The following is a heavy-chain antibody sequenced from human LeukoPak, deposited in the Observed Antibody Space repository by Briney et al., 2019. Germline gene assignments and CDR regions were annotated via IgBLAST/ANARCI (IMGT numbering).Heavy chain of an antibody. D-gene: IGHD2-2*01. Sequence: SETLSLTCTVSGGSISSGDYYWSWIRQPPGKGLEWIGYIYYSGSTYYNPCLKSRVTISVDTSKNQFSLKLSSVTAADTAVYYCAVIPADNWFDPWGQGTLVTVSS. V-gene: IGHV4-30-4*01. J-gene: IGHJ5*02. CDR1: GGSISSGDYY. CDR3: AVIPADNWFDP. CDR2: IYYSGST.